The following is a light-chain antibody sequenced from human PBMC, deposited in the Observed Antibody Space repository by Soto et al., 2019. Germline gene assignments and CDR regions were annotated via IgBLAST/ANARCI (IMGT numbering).Light chain of an antibody. J-gene: IGKJ1*01. Sequence: DIQMTQSPSSLSASVEDRVTITCRASRGISNYLAWYQQKPGKVPKVLIYAASTLPSGVPSRFSGSGSGTDFTLTISSLQPEDGATYYCQNYNTPPLTFGRGTKVDIK. CDR1: RGISNY. CDR2: AAS. CDR3: QNYNTPPLT. V-gene: IGKV1-27*01.